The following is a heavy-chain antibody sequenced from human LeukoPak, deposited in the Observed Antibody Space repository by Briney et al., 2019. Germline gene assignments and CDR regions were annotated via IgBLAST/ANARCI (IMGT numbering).Heavy chain of an antibody. Sequence: GGSLRLSCAASGFTFSNYAMNWVRQAPGKGLEWVSSISGNGASTYYADSVKGRFTISRDNSKNTLYLHMNSLRAEHTAVYYCAKDRGNYEGLYDYWGQGTLVTVSS. J-gene: IGHJ4*02. D-gene: IGHD1-7*01. CDR2: ISGNGAST. CDR3: AKDRGNYEGLYDY. V-gene: IGHV3-23*01. CDR1: GFTFSNYA.